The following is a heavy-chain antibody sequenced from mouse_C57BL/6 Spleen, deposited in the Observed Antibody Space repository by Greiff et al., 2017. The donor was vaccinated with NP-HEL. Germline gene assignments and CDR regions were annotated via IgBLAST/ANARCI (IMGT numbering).Heavy chain of an antibody. D-gene: IGHD1-1*01. CDR2: IDPSDSYT. CDR3: ARGGSSYGDYAMDD. CDR1: GYTFTSYW. Sequence: QVQLQQPGAELVKPGASVKLSCKASGYTFTSYWMQWVKQRPGQGLEWIGEIDPSDSYTNYNQKFKGKATLTVDTSSSTAYMQLSSLTSEDSAVYYCARGGSSYGDYAMDDWGQGTSVTVSS. V-gene: IGHV1-50*01. J-gene: IGHJ4*01.